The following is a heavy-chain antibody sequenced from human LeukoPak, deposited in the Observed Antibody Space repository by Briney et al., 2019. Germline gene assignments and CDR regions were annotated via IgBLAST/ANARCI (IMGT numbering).Heavy chain of an antibody. D-gene: IGHD3-10*01. V-gene: IGHV4-31*03. Sequence: SSETLSLTCTISGGSISSGGYYWNWIRQHPGKGLEWIGYIYYSGSTYYNPSLKSRVIISGDTSKNQFSLKLSSVTAADTAVYYCARGGVTMVRAEDYWGQGTLVTVSS. J-gene: IGHJ4*02. CDR3: ARGGVTMVRAEDY. CDR2: IYYSGST. CDR1: GGSISSGGYY.